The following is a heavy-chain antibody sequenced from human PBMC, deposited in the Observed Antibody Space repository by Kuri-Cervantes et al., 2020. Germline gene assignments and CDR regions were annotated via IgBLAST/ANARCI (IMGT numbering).Heavy chain of an antibody. CDR1: GFTFSSYG. CDR2: IWYDGSNK. D-gene: IGHD3-10*01. V-gene: IGHV3-33*06. CDR3: AKDNYYGSGSDAFDI. Sequence: GESLKISCAASGFTFSSYGMHWVRQAPGKGLEWVAVIWYDGSNKYYADSVKGRLTISRDNSKNTLYLQMNSLRAEDTAVYYCAKDNYYGSGSDAFDIWGQGTMVTVSS. J-gene: IGHJ3*02.